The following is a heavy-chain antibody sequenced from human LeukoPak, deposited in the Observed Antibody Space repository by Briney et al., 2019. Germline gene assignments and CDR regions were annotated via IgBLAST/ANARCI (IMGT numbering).Heavy chain of an antibody. CDR3: ARDYYSGSYYDY. CDR2: INPNSGGT. CDR1: GYTFTVYY. J-gene: IGHJ4*02. V-gene: IGHV1-2*02. Sequence: ASVSVSSTASGYTFTVYYMHWVRQAPGQGLEWMGWINPNSGGTNYAQKFQGRVTMTRDTSISTAYMELSRLRSDDTAVYYCARDYYSGSYYDYWGQGTLVTVSS. D-gene: IGHD1-26*01.